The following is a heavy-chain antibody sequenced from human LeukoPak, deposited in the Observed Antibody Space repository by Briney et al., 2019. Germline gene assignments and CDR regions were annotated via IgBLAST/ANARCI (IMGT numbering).Heavy chain of an antibody. CDR1: GLTFPTYW. J-gene: IGHJ4*02. V-gene: IGHV3-7*01. D-gene: IGHD2-2*01. CDR2: IKQDGSEK. CDR3: ARDGWRYCRSTSCYVGC. Sequence: GGSLRLSCAASGLTFPTYWMSWVRQAPGKGLEGGANIKQDGSEKYYVDSVKGRFTISRDYAKNSLYLQMTRLRAEDTAVYYCARDGWRYCRSTSCYVGCWGQGTLVTVSS.